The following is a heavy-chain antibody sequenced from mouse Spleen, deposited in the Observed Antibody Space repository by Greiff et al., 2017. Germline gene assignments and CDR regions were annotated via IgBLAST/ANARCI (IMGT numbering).Heavy chain of an antibody. CDR3: ARKSHYYYAMDY. CDR1: GFSLTSYA. V-gene: IGHV2-9-1*01. CDR2: IWTGGGS. Sequence: QVQLKQSGPGLVAPSHSLSITCTVSGFSLTSYAIRWVHQTPGKGLEWLGVIWTGGGSNYNLALNSSMSISKDNTKSQVYLKMNSQQTDDTGRYDCARKSHYYYAMDYWGQGTSVTVSS. J-gene: IGHJ4*01.